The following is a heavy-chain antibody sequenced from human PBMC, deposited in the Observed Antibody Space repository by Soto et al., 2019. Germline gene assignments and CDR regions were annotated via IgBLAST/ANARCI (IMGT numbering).Heavy chain of an antibody. CDR2: VHGGGST. Sequence: VPLVESGGGLIQSGGSLRLSCAASGFTVSNNHMTWVRQAAGKGLELVSFVHGGGSTSYADSVKGRFTISRDNSKNTLYLQMDSLRAEDTAIYYCAGRLTTAASLDYWGRGTLVTVSS. D-gene: IGHD3-16*01. CDR3: AGRLTTAASLDY. CDR1: GFTVSNNH. V-gene: IGHV3-53*01. J-gene: IGHJ4*02.